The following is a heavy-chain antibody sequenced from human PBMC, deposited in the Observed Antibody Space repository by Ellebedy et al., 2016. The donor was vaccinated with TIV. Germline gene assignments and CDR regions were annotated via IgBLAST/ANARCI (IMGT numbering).Heavy chain of an antibody. CDR1: GGSISSYY. J-gene: IGHJ4*02. CDR2: IYYSGST. CDR3: ARANQVVVTAMDFDY. Sequence: SETLSLTCTVSGGSISSYYWSWIRQPPGKGLEWIGYIYYSGSTNYNPSLKSRVTISVDTSKNQFSLKLSSVTAADTAVYYCARANQVVVTAMDFDYWGQGTLVTVSS. V-gene: IGHV4-59*08. D-gene: IGHD2-21*02.